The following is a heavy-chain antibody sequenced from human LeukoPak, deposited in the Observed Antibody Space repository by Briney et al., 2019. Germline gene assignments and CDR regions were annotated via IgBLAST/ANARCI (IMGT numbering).Heavy chain of an antibody. J-gene: IGHJ5*02. Sequence: PGGSLKLSCVASGFIFSDSAMHWVRQAAGKGLEWVGRIRSEPKNFATAYAASVRGRFTISRDESKNTAYLQMDGLKNEDTAVYYCFSSNSTPGGNWFDPWGQGTLVTVSS. CDR2: IRSEPKNFAT. CDR1: GFIFSDSA. D-gene: IGHD4-11*01. V-gene: IGHV3-73*01. CDR3: FSSNSTPGGNWFDP.